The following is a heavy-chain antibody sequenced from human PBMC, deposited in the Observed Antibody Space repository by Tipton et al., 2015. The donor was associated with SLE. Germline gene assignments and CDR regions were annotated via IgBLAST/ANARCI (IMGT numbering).Heavy chain of an antibody. CDR3: ARDPPVGATSYWYFDL. V-gene: IGHV3-23*03. CDR2: IYSGGST. J-gene: IGHJ2*01. Sequence: SLRLSCAASGFTFSSYAMSWVRQAPGKGLEWVSVIYSGGSTDYADSVKGRFTISRNNSKNTLYLQMNSLSAEDTAVYYCARDPPVGATSYWYFDLWGRGTLVTVSS. D-gene: IGHD1-26*01. CDR1: GFTFSSYA.